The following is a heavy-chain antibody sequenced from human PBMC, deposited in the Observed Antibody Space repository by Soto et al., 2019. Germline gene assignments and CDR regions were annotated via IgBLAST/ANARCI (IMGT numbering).Heavy chain of an antibody. V-gene: IGHV4-31*03. J-gene: IGHJ5*02. Sequence: SETLSLTCTVSGGSISSGGYYWSWIRQHPGKGLEWIGYIYYSGSTYYNPSLKSRVTISVDTSKNQFSLKLSSVTAADTAVYYCARKSVGHVGYNWFDPWGQGTLVTVSS. CDR3: ARKSVGHVGYNWFDP. CDR1: GGSISSGGYY. D-gene: IGHD1-26*01. CDR2: IYYSGST.